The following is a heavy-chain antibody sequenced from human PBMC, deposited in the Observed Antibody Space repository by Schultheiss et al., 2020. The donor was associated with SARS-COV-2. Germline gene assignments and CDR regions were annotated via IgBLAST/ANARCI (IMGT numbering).Heavy chain of an antibody. CDR3: ARDRGPQWLERVGLDY. D-gene: IGHD6-19*01. J-gene: IGHJ4*02. Sequence: GESLKISCAASGFTFDDYAMHWVRQAPGKGLEWVANIKQDGSEKYYVDSVKGRFTISRDNAKNSLYLQMNSLRAEDTAVYYCARDRGPQWLERVGLDYWGQGTLVTVSS. CDR1: GFTFDDYA. V-gene: IGHV3-7*01. CDR2: IKQDGSEK.